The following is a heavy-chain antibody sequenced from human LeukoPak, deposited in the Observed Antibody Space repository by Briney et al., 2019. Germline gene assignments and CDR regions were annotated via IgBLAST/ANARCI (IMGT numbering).Heavy chain of an antibody. D-gene: IGHD2-15*01. Sequence: GRSLRLSCAASGFTFSSYAMHWVRQAPGKGLEWVAVIAYDGSNKYYADSVKGRFTISRDNSKNTLYLQMNSLRAEDTAVYYCARGGADLSILGYCSAGSCPIGHFDYWGQGTLVTVSS. CDR2: IAYDGSNK. V-gene: IGHV3-30*04. J-gene: IGHJ4*02. CDR1: GFTFSSYA. CDR3: ARGGADLSILGYCSAGSCPIGHFDY.